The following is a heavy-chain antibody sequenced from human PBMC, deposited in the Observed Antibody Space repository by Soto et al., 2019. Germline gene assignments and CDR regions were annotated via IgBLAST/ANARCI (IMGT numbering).Heavy chain of an antibody. CDR3: AIGGGDSLHYHYYGMDV. Sequence: SVKVSCKASGGTFSSYAISWVRQAPGQGLEWMGGIIPIFGTANYAQKFQGRVTITADESTSTAYMELSSLRSEDTAVYCCAIGGGDSLHYHYYGMDVWGQGTTVTVSS. J-gene: IGHJ6*02. V-gene: IGHV1-69*13. CDR1: GGTFSSYA. CDR2: IIPIFGTA. D-gene: IGHD2-21*02.